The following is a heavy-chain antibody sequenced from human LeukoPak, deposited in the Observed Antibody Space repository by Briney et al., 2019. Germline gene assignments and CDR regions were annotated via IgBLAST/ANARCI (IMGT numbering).Heavy chain of an antibody. CDR3: ARTQMGYFFDY. Sequence: SETLSLTCTVSGDSISTYFWSWIRQPPGKGLELIGYISYSGSTNYKPSLKSRVTISVDTSKNQFSLKLSSVIAADTAVYYCARTQMGYFFDYWGQGTLVTVSS. V-gene: IGHV4-59*01. J-gene: IGHJ4*02. CDR1: GDSISTYF. D-gene: IGHD5-24*01. CDR2: ISYSGST.